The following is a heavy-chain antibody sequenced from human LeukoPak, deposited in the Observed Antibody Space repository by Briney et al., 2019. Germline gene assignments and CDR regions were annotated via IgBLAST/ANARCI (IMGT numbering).Heavy chain of an antibody. V-gene: IGHV3-30*02. J-gene: IGHJ4*02. CDR1: GFTFSSYG. D-gene: IGHD3-3*01. CDR3: AKDRAIFGVVTIDY. Sequence: GGSLRLSCAASGFTFSSYGMHWVCQAPGKGLEWVAFIRYDGSNKYYADSVKGRFTISRDNSKNTLYLQMNSLRAEDTAVYYCAKDRAIFGVVTIDYWGQGTLVTVSP. CDR2: IRYDGSNK.